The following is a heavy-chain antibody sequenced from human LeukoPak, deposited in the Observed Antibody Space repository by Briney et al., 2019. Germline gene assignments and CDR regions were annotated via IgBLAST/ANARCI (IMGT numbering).Heavy chain of an antibody. Sequence: GGSLRLSCAASGFTFSSYAMHWVRQAPGKGLEWVAVISYDGSNKYYADSVKGRSTISRDNSKNTLYLQMNRLRAEDTAVYYCARSYSFGISFFDYWGQGTLVTVSS. CDR2: ISYDGSNK. V-gene: IGHV3-30*04. CDR1: GFTFSSYA. D-gene: IGHD5-18*01. CDR3: ARSYSFGISFFDY. J-gene: IGHJ4*02.